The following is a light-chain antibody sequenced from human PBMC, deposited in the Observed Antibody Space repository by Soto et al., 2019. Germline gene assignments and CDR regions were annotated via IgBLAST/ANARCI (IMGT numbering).Light chain of an antibody. CDR3: QHYGSSRT. J-gene: IGKJ1*01. CDR2: GTS. CDR1: QGVSSNY. Sequence: EIVLTQSPFTLSLTPGERATLSCRASQGVSSNYLAWYQQKSGQAPRLLLYGTSSRATGIPERFSGSGSETDFTLTISRLEPEDFAVYYCQHYGSSRTFGQGTEVDIK. V-gene: IGKV3-20*01.